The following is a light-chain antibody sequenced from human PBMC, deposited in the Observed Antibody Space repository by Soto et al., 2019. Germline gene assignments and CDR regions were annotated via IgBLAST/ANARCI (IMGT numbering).Light chain of an antibody. CDR1: QSLSSNY. V-gene: IGKV3-20*01. J-gene: IGKJ1*01. CDR3: QQYGDSSWT. Sequence: DTVLTQSPDTLSLSPGERATLSCRASQSLSSNYLAWYQHKPGQAPRPLIYGASSRATGLPDRFSGSGSGTDFTLSISRLEPEDFAVYYCQQYGDSSWTFGQGTKVDI. CDR2: GAS.